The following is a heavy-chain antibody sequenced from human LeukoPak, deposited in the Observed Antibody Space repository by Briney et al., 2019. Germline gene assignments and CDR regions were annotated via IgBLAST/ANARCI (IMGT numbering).Heavy chain of an antibody. D-gene: IGHD5-12*01. J-gene: IGHJ3*02. Sequence: SETLSLTCTVSGGSISSSSYYWGWIRQPPGKGLEWIGSIYYSGSTYYNPSLKSRVTISVDTSKNQFSLKLSSVTAADTAVYYCARKILDTSGYGPIYAFDIWGQGTMVTVSS. V-gene: IGHV4-39*07. CDR3: ARKILDTSGYGPIYAFDI. CDR1: GGSISSSSYY. CDR2: IYYSGST.